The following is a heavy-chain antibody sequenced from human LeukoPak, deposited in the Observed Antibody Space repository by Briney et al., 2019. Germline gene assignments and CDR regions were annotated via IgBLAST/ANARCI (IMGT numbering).Heavy chain of an antibody. J-gene: IGHJ4*02. Sequence: PSETLSLTCAVYGGSFSGYYWSWIRQPPGKGLEWIGEINHSGSTNYNPSLKSRVTISVDTSKNQFSLKLSSVTAADTAVYYCASEDYYDSSGYAYFGYWGQGTLVTVSS. D-gene: IGHD3-22*01. V-gene: IGHV4-34*01. CDR3: ASEDYYDSSGYAYFGY. CDR1: GGSFSGYY. CDR2: INHSGST.